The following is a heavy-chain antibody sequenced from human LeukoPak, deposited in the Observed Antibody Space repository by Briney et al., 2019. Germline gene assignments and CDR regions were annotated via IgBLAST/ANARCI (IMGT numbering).Heavy chain of an antibody. D-gene: IGHD3-22*01. CDR3: ARHGHYSSGNYFDY. CDR2: VHFSGGT. J-gene: IGHJ4*02. V-gene: IGHV4-39*01. Sequence: SETLSLTRTVSGGSISSSGYYWGWIRQPPGKGLEWIGSVHFSGGTYYNPSLMSRVTIPVDTSKTQFSLNLSSVTAADTAVYYCARHGHYSSGNYFDYWGQGTLVTVSS. CDR1: GGSISSSGYY.